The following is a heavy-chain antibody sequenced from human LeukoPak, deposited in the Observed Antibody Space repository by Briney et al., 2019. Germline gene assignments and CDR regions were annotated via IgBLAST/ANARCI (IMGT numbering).Heavy chain of an antibody. Sequence: SETVSLTCTVSGGSISSSNYYWGWIRQPPGKGLEWIGSIYYSGNTYYNPSLKSRVTISVDTSKNQFSLKLTSVTAADTAVYYCDHFKGGSFDVWGQGTMVTVSS. V-gene: IGHV4-39*01. CDR2: IYYSGNT. D-gene: IGHD1-14*01. CDR1: GGSISSSNYY. CDR3: DHFKGGSFDV. J-gene: IGHJ3*01.